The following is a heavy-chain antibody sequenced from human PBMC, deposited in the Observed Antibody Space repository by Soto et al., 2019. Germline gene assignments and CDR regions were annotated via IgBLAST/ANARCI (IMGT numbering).Heavy chain of an antibody. CDR1: GVTVSSNY. Sequence: GGSLRLSCAASGVTVSSNYMSWVRQAPGKGLEWVSVIYSGGSTYYADSVKGRFTISRDNSKNTLYLQMNSLRAEDTAVYYCARDLSYGDYYFDYWGQGTLVTVSS. D-gene: IGHD4-17*01. CDR2: IYSGGST. J-gene: IGHJ4*02. V-gene: IGHV3-66*01. CDR3: ARDLSYGDYYFDY.